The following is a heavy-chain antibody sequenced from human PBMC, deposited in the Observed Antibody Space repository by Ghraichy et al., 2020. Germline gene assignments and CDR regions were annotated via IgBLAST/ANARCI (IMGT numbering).Heavy chain of an antibody. Sequence: SETLSLTCAVSGGSISTNNWWSWVRQPPGKVLEWIGRLYRTDNTYYNPSLKSRVTISMVKSKNQFSLKVNSVTDADTAVYYCAREGTEWLSYDAADIWGQGTKVTVSS. CDR1: GGSISTNNW. CDR2: LYRTDNT. CDR3: AREGTEWLSYDAADI. J-gene: IGHJ3*02. V-gene: IGHV4/OR15-8*02. D-gene: IGHD3-3*01.